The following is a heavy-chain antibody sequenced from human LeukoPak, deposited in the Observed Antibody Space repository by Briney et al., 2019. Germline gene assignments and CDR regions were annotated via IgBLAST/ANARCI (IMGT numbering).Heavy chain of an antibody. V-gene: IGHV3-48*04. CDR3: ARVSGYRTLSFDY. Sequence: GGSLRLSCAASGFTFSSYSMNWVRQAPGKGLEWVSYISSSSSTIYYADSVKGRFTISRDNSNNTLYLQMNSLRAEDTAVYYCARVSGYRTLSFDYWGQGTLVTVSS. CDR2: ISSSSSTI. J-gene: IGHJ4*02. CDR1: GFTFSSYS. D-gene: IGHD6-25*01.